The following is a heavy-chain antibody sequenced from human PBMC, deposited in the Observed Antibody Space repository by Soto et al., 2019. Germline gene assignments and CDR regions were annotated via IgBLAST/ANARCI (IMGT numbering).Heavy chain of an antibody. D-gene: IGHD2-15*01. CDR2: IYSGGST. J-gene: IGHJ6*02. V-gene: IGHV3-53*01. CDR1: GLTVSSNY. CDR3: ARDCSGGGCSSYYYFAMDV. Sequence: HPGGSLRLSCAASGLTVSSNYMSWVRQAPGKGLEWVSVIYSGGSTFYADSVKGRFTISRDNSKNTLFLQMNSVRAEDSAVYYCARDCSGGGCSSYYYFAMDVWGQGTTVTVSS.